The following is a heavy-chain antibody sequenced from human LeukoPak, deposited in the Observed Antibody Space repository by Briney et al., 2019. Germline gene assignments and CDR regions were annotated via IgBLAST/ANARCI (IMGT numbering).Heavy chain of an antibody. CDR1: GFTFSTHA. V-gene: IGHV3-30*18. CDR2: VSYDGSRN. Sequence: PGGSLRLSCAASGFTFSTHAMHWVRQAPGKGLEWVAAVSYDGSRNYYADSVKGRFTISRDTSNNMLYLQMSSLRPEDTAMYYCAKVWRAHGDFHAFDVWGQGTMVAVSP. CDR3: AKVWRAHGDFHAFDV. D-gene: IGHD4-17*01. J-gene: IGHJ3*01.